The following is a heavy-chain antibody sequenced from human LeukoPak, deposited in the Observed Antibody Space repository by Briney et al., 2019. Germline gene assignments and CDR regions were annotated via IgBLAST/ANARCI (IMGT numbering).Heavy chain of an antibody. CDR3: ARDSCSSTSCYYFDY. D-gene: IGHD2-2*01. J-gene: IGHJ4*02. Sequence: ASVTVSCKASGYTFTIYGISWVRQAPGQGLEWMGWISAYNGNTNYAQKLQGRVTMTTDTSTSTAYMELRSLRSDDTAVYYCARDSCSSTSCYYFDYWGQGTLVTVSS. V-gene: IGHV1-18*01. CDR1: GYTFTIYG. CDR2: ISAYNGNT.